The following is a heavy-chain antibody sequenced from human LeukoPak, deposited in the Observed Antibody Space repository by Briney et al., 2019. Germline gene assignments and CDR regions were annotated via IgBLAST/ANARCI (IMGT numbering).Heavy chain of an antibody. V-gene: IGHV1-46*01. CDR2: INPSGGST. CDR1: GYTITGYY. Sequence: ASVKVSCKASGYTITGYYIHWVRQAPGQGLEWMGIINPSGGSTSYAQKFQGRVTMTRDTSTSTVYMELSSLRSEDTAVYYCARVPPPLGYFDYWGQGTLVTVSS. J-gene: IGHJ4*02. CDR3: ARVPPPLGYFDY.